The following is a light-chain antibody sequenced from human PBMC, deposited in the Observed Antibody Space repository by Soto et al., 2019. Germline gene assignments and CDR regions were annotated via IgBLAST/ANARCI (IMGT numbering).Light chain of an antibody. Sequence: QSALTQPASVSGSPGQPLTISCAGSGSDVGGYNYVSWYQQHPGKAPKLIIYDVSSRPSGVSIRFSGSKSVNTASLTISGLQDEDEADYYCSSFTADNTQVFGTGTKVTVL. V-gene: IGLV2-14*03. J-gene: IGLJ1*01. CDR3: SSFTADNTQV. CDR2: DVS. CDR1: GSDVGGYNY.